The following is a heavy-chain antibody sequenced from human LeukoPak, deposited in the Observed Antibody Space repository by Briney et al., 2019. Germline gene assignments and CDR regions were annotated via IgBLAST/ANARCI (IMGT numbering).Heavy chain of an antibody. V-gene: IGHV3-53*01. Sequence: PGGSLRLSCAASGFTVSSNYMSWVRQAPGKGLEWVSIIYSGGTIHYVDSVKGRFTISRDNSKNTLDLQMNSLRAEDTAVYYCAKGGGDRNFDYWGQGTLVTVSS. CDR2: IYSGGTI. CDR3: AKGGGDRNFDY. D-gene: IGHD4-17*01. CDR1: GFTVSSNY. J-gene: IGHJ4*02.